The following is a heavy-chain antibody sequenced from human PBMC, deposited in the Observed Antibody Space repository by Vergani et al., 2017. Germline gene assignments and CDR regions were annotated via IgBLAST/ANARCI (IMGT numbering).Heavy chain of an antibody. D-gene: IGHD4-17*01. CDR2: IYHSGST. Sequence: QVQLQESGSGLVKPSQTLSLTCAVSGGSISSGGYSWSWIRQPPGKGLEWIGYIYHSGSTHYNPSLKSRVTISVDRSKNQFSLKLSSVTAADTAVYYCAREARGYGDYVGWFDPWGQGTLVTVSS. J-gene: IGHJ5*02. CDR1: GGSISSGGYS. V-gene: IGHV4-30-2*01. CDR3: AREARGYGDYVGWFDP.